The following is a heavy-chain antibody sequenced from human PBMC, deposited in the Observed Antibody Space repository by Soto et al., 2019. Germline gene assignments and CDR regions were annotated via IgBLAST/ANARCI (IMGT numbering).Heavy chain of an antibody. CDR1: GFTFSSFE. CDR2: ISSSDGTV. D-gene: IGHD3-10*01. CDR3: TRDFYFYYFDN. V-gene: IGHV3-48*03. J-gene: IGHJ4*02. Sequence: PGGSLRLSCAASGFTFSSFEMNWVRQAPGKGLEWISHISSSDGTVYYADSVKGRFTISRDNAKMSLYLQMNSLRAEDTAVYYCTRDFYFYYFDNWGQGTVVTVSS.